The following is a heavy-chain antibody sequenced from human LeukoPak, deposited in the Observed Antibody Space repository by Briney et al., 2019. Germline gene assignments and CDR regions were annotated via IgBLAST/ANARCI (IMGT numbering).Heavy chain of an antibody. J-gene: IGHJ4*02. Sequence: SETLSLTCSVSGGSISTGGYYWSWIRQHPVKGLEWIGYIYYSGSTFYNPSLNSRSTVSFDTSKNQFSLKVSSVTAADTAVYYCARRNPVQGYFDYWGQGALVTVS. V-gene: IGHV4-31*03. CDR2: IYYSGST. CDR3: ARRNPVQGYFDY. CDR1: GGSISTGGYY.